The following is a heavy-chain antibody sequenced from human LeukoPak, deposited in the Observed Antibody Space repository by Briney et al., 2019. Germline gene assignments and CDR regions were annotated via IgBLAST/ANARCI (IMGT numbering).Heavy chain of an antibody. CDR3: ARLVGGMVAPFDY. J-gene: IGHJ4*02. Sequence: VRXMPGXGXXXXXIIYPGDSDTRYSPSFQGQVTISADKSISTAYLQWSSLKASDTAMYYCARLVGGMVAPFDYWGQGTLVTVSP. V-gene: IGHV5-51*01. D-gene: IGHD1-26*01. CDR2: IYPGDSDT.